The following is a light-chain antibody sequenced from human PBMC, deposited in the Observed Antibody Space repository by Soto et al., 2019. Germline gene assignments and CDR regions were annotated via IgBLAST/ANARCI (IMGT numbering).Light chain of an antibody. CDR2: AAS. Sequence: DIQMTQAPSSPSASVGDRVTITCRASQPIDTSLNWYQQKPGNAPRLLIYAASSLQSGVPLRFSGSGSGTDFPLTISSLQPEDFATYYCQQSYSSPFTFGPGTTVDIK. CDR1: QPIDTS. CDR3: QQSYSSPFT. V-gene: IGKV1-39*01. J-gene: IGKJ3*01.